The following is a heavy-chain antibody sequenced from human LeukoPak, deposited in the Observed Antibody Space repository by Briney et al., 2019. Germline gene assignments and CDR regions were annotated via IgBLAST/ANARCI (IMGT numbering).Heavy chain of an antibody. V-gene: IGHV3-9*01. Sequence: PGRSLRLSCAASGFTFDDYAMHWVRQAPGKGLEWVSGISWNSGSIGYADSVKGRFTISRDNAKNSLYLQMNSLRAEDTALYYCAKARRRIAVALGDWGQGTLVTVSS. D-gene: IGHD2-21*01. CDR3: AKARRRIAVALGD. J-gene: IGHJ4*02. CDR2: ISWNSGSI. CDR1: GFTFDDYA.